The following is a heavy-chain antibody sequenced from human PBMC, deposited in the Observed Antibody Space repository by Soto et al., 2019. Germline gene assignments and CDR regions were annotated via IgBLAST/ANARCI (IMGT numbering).Heavy chain of an antibody. CDR1: GASISNYY. J-gene: IGHJ5*02. V-gene: IGHV4-59*01. CDR2: IFYSGST. D-gene: IGHD6-6*01. Sequence: NPSETLSLTCTVSGASISNYYWSWIRQPPGKGLEWIGYIFYSGSTNYNPSLKSRVTISLDTSKSQFSLKLSSVTAADTAVYYCASSRYSSSSPLWWFDPWGQGTLVTVSS. CDR3: ASSRYSSSSPLWWFDP.